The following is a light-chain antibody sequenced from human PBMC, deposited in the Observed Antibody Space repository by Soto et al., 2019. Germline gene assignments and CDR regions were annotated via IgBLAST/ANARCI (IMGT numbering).Light chain of an antibody. CDR1: NSDIGTYNY. Sequence: QSVLTQPASVSGSPGQSITISCTGPNSDIGTYNYVSWYQQLPGKAPKLVISEVSNRPSGISGRFSGSKSGNAAPLTISGLQAEDEATYYCSSYTSTSTLYVFGPGTKVTVL. V-gene: IGLV2-14*01. CDR2: EVS. J-gene: IGLJ1*01. CDR3: SSYTSTSTLYV.